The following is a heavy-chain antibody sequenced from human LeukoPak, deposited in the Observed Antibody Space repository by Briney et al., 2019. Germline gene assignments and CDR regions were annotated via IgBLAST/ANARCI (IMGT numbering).Heavy chain of an antibody. J-gene: IGHJ6*03. D-gene: IGHD3-22*01. Sequence: PGGSLRLSCAASGFTFSSYGMHWVRQAPGKGLEWVAFIRYDGSNKYYADSVEGRFTISRDNSKNTLYLQMNSLRAEDTAVYYCAKDRWMSGTMIVVARRSYNYYMDVWGKGTTVTISS. CDR3: AKDRWMSGTMIVVARRSYNYYMDV. CDR1: GFTFSSYG. V-gene: IGHV3-30*02. CDR2: IRYDGSNK.